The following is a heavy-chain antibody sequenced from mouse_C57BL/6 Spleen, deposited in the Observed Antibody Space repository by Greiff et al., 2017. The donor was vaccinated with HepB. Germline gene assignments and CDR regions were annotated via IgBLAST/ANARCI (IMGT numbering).Heavy chain of an antibody. V-gene: IGHV3-6*01. CDR3: ARDKDWDDWYFGV. J-gene: IGHJ1*03. CDR2: ISYDGSN. Sequence: ESGPGLVKPSQSLSLTCSVTGYSITSGYYWNWIRQFPGNKLEWMGYISYDGSNNYNPSLKNRIPITRDTSKNQFFLKLNSVTTEDTATYYCARDKDWDDWYFGVWGTGTTVTVSS. CDR1: GYSITSGYY. D-gene: IGHD4-1*01.